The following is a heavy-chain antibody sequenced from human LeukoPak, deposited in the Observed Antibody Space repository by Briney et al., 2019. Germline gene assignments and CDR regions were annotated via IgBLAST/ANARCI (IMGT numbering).Heavy chain of an antibody. CDR2: IKQDGSTT. J-gene: IGHJ4*02. V-gene: IGHV3-7*01. D-gene: IGHD1-26*01. Sequence: PGESLKISCAASGFTFSTYWMSWVRQAPVKGLEWGASIKQDGSTTSYVASVRGRFTSSRDNAKNSLCLQMNSLRAEDTAVYYCARAREREVDYWGQGTLVTVSS. CDR1: GFTFSTYW. CDR3: ARAREREVDY.